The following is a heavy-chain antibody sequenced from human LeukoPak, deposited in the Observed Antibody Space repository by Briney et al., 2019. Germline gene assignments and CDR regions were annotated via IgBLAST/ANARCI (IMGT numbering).Heavy chain of an antibody. CDR2: IYTSGST. J-gene: IGHJ3*02. CDR1: GGSISSYY. Sequence: SETLSLTCTVSGGSISSYYWSWIRQPAGKGLEWIGRIYTSGSTNYNPSLKSRVTMSVDTSKNQFSLKLSSVTAADTAVYYCARDVVLLWFGESIASAFDIWGQGTMVTVSS. D-gene: IGHD3-10*01. V-gene: IGHV4-4*07. CDR3: ARDVVLLWFGESIASAFDI.